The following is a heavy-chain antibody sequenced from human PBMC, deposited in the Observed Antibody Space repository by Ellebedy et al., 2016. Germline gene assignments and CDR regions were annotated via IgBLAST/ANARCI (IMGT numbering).Heavy chain of an antibody. CDR2: ISYDGSNK. D-gene: IGHD3-10*01. J-gene: IGHJ4*02. V-gene: IGHV3-33*05. CDR3: ARGYGSGSYRVDY. CDR1: GFTFSSYG. Sequence: GESLKISXAASGFTFSSYGMHWVRQAPGKGLEWVAVISYDGSNKYYADSVKGRFTISRDNSKNTLYLQMNSLRAEDTAVYYCARGYGSGSYRVDYWGQGTLVTVSS.